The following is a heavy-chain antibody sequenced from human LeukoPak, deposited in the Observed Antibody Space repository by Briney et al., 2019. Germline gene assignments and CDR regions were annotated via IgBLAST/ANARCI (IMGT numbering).Heavy chain of an antibody. J-gene: IGHJ5*02. V-gene: IGHV4-59*11. CDR3: ARYSSSWPNWCDP. CDR2: IYYSGST. D-gene: IGHD6-13*01. CDR1: GGSISSHY. Sequence: SETLSLTCTVCGGSISSHYWSWIRQHPGKGLEWIGYIYYSGSTNYNPTLKKRVTISVDTSKNQFSLKLSSVTAADTAVYYCARYSSSWPNWCDPGGQGTLVTVSS.